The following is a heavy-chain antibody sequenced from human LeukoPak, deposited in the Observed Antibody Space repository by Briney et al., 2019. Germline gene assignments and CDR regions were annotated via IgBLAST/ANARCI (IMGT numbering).Heavy chain of an antibody. D-gene: IGHD5-18*01. CDR2: IIPIFGTA. V-gene: IGHV1-69*13. J-gene: IGHJ4*02. Sequence: GASVKVSCKASGGTFSSYAISWVRQAPGQGLEWMGGIIPIFGTANYAQKFQGRVTITADESTSTAYMELSSLRSEDTAVYYCARQDGYSYGPPDYWGQGTLVTVSS. CDR1: GGTFSSYA. CDR3: ARQDGYSYGPPDY.